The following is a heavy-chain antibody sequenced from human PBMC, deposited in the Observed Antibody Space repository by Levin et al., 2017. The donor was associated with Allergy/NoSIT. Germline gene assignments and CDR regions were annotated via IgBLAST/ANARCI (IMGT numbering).Heavy chain of an antibody. CDR3: ARSHDGSGYFN. Sequence: SETLSLTCTVSGDSVSTSSYYWSWIGQPPGKGLEWIGYISYSGSTNYNPSLKSRVTISVDTSKNQFSLKLSSVTAADTAVYYCARSHDGSGYFNWGQGTLVTVSS. D-gene: IGHD3-22*01. CDR2: ISYSGST. V-gene: IGHV4-61*01. J-gene: IGHJ4*02. CDR1: GDSVSTSSYY.